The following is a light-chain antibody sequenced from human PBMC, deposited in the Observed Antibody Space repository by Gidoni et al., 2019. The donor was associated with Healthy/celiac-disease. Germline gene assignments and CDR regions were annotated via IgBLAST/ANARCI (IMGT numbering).Light chain of an antibody. CDR2: AAS. V-gene: IGKV1-39*01. CDR1: QSISSY. Sequence: DIQMTQSPSSLSASVGDRVTITCRASQSISSYLNWYQQKPGKAPKHLIYAASSLQSGVPSRFSGSGSGTDFTLTISSLQPEDFATYYCQQSYSTLGTFGGGTKVEIK. J-gene: IGKJ4*01. CDR3: QQSYSTLGT.